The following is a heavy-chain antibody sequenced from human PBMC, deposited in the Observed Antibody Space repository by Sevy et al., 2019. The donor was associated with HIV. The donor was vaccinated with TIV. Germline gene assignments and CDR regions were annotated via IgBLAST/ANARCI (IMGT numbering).Heavy chain of an antibody. CDR2: MNPNSGDT. D-gene: IGHD6-6*01. J-gene: IGHJ4*02. CDR3: AVRRTLLSISSSRPFDY. V-gene: IGHV1-8*01. Sequence: ASVKVSCKASGYTFTNYDITWVRQATGQGLEWVGWMNPNSGDTGYAQKFQGRITMTRNTSISTVYLELSSLRSDDTAVYYCAVRRTLLSISSSRPFDYWGQGSLVTVPS. CDR1: GYTFTNYD.